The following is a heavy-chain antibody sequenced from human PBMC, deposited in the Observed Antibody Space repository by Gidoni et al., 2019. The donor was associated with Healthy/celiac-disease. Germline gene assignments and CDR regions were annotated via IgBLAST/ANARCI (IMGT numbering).Heavy chain of an antibody. CDR1: GFTFGDYA. D-gene: IGHD5-18*01. CDR3: TRDGGGYSYGYEGT. J-gene: IGHJ4*02. CDR2: IGSKAYGGTT. Sequence: EVQLVESGGGLVQPGRSPRPSCTASGFTFGDYAMSWFRQAPGKGLEWVGFIGSKAYGGTTEYAASVKGRFTISRDDSKSIAYLQMNSLKTEDTAVYYCTRDGGGYSYGYEGTWGQGTLVTVSS. V-gene: IGHV3-49*03.